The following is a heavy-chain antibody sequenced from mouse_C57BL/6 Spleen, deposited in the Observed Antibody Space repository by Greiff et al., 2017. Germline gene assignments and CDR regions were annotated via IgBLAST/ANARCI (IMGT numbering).Heavy chain of an antibody. Sequence: EVKVVESGEGLVKPGGSLKLSCAASGFTFSSYAMSWVRQTPEKRLEWVAYISSGGDYIYYADTVKGRFTISRDNARNTLYLQMSSLKSEDTAMYYCTRDPTFTSYWYFDVWGTGTTVTVSS. CDR2: ISSGGDYI. CDR1: GFTFSSYA. J-gene: IGHJ1*03. CDR3: TRDPTFTSYWYFDV. V-gene: IGHV5-9-1*02.